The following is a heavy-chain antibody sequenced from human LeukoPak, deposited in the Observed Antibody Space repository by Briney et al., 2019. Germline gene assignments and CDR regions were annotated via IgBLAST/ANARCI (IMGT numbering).Heavy chain of an antibody. V-gene: IGHV3-20*01. D-gene: IGHD6-13*01. Sequence: GGSLRLSCAASGFTFDDHGMSWVRQAPGKGLEWVSGINWNSSSTIYADSVKGRFTISRDNAKNSLYLQMSSLRVEDTALYPCARPLYSSSWYGGSLGYWGRGTLVTVSS. J-gene: IGHJ4*02. CDR3: ARPLYSSSWYGGSLGY. CDR1: GFTFDDHG. CDR2: INWNSSST.